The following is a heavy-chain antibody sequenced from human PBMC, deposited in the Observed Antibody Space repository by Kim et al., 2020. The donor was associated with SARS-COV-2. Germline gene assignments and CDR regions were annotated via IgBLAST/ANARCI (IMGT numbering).Heavy chain of an antibody. Sequence: SQTLSLTCAISGDSVSSNSAAWNWIRQSPSRGLEWLGRTYYRSKWYNDYAVSVKSRITINPDTSKNQFSLQLNSVTPEDTAVYYCARDLGTMVRGVIDYYYGMDVWGQGTTVTVSS. D-gene: IGHD3-10*01. CDR1: GDSVSSNSAA. CDR2: TYYRSKWYN. CDR3: ARDLGTMVRGVIDYYYGMDV. V-gene: IGHV6-1*01. J-gene: IGHJ6*02.